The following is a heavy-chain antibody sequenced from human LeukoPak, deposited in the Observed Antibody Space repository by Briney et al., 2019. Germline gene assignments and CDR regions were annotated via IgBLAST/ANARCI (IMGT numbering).Heavy chain of an antibody. CDR2: IRGTGGTT. J-gene: IGHJ4*02. D-gene: IGHD5-18*01. Sequence: TGGSLRLSCAASGFTFSRYAMNWVRQAPGKGLEWVSSIRGTGGTTYYADSVKGRFTISRDNSKSTLFLQTNSLRAEDTAVYYCANSLRGYSYGTFDYWGQGTLVTVSS. CDR1: GFTFSRYA. V-gene: IGHV3-23*01. CDR3: ANSLRGYSYGTFDY.